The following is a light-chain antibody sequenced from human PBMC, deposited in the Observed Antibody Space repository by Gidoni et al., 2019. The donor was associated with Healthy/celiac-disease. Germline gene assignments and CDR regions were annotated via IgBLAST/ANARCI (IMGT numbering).Light chain of an antibody. J-gene: IGKJ4*01. CDR2: GAS. CDR1: QSVSSN. V-gene: IGKV3-15*01. Sequence: EIVMTQSPATLSVSPGERATLSCRASQSVSSNLAWYQQKPGQAPRLLIYGASNRATGIPARFSGSGSGTEFTLTISSLQSEDFAVYYWQQYNNWPPLTFGGGTKVEIK. CDR3: QQYNNWPPLT.